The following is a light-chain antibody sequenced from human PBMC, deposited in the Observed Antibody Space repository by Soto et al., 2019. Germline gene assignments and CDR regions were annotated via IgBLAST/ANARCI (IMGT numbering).Light chain of an antibody. CDR1: QSVATN. CDR3: QQGAFT. Sequence: EIVMTQSPVTLSVSPGERATLSCRASQSVATNLAWYQQKPGQAPRLLIYDASNRATGIPARFSGSGSGTDFTLTISRLEPEDFAVYYCQQGAFTFGPGTKVDIK. J-gene: IGKJ3*01. V-gene: IGKV3D-15*01. CDR2: DAS.